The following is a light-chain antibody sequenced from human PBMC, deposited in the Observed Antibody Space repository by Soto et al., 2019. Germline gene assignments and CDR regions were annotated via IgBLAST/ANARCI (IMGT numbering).Light chain of an antibody. Sequence: EKVMTQSPATLSVSPGERATLSCRASQSVGSSLAWYQQKPGQAPRLLIYGASTRATGIPARFSGSGSGTEFTLTISSLQSEDFAVYYCQQYNDWPLTFGGGTKVEIK. J-gene: IGKJ4*01. CDR1: QSVGSS. V-gene: IGKV3-15*01. CDR3: QQYNDWPLT. CDR2: GAS.